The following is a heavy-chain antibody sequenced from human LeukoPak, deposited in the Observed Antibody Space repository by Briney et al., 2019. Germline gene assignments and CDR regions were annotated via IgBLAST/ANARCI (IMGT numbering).Heavy chain of an antibody. CDR2: ISAYNGNT. D-gene: IGHD3-9*01. V-gene: IGHV1-18*01. CDR1: GYTFTSYG. CDR3: ARDWYDSTWGWFDP. Sequence: ASVKVSCKASGYTFTSYGISWVRQAPGQGLEWMGWISAYNGNTNYVQKLQGRVTMTTDTSTSTAYMELRSLRSDDTAVCYCARDWYDSTWGWFDPWGQGTLVTVSS. J-gene: IGHJ5*02.